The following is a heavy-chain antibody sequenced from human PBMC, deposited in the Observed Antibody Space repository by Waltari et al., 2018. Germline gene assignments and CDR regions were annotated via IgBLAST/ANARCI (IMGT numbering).Heavy chain of an antibody. V-gene: IGHV3-7*03. CDR3: ATAGAYSPQGGRYYYDS. D-gene: IGHD2-21*01. CDR1: GLTLINEG. Sequence: EVQLVKSGGGSVQPGGPLTLPCSGPGLTLINEGMGCLGQAPGKGLEWLANVRRDGAEKNYVDSVKGRFTISRDNAENSLFLQMNSLSAEDAAVYYCATAGAYSPQGGRYYYDSWGQGTVVSVS. CDR2: VRRDGAEK. J-gene: IGHJ4*02.